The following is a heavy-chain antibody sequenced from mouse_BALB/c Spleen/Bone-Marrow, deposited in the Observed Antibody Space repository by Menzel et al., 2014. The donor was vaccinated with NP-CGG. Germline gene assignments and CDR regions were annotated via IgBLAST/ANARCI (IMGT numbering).Heavy chain of an antibody. CDR3: ARIYYYGRDY. V-gene: IGHV1-7*01. D-gene: IGHD1-1*01. Sequence: LQESGAELAKPGASVKMSCKASGYTFTNYWMHWVKQRPGQGLEWIGYINPSTGYTEYNQKFKDKATLTADKSSSTAYMQLSSLTSEDSAVYYCARIYYYGRDYWGQGTTLTVPS. J-gene: IGHJ2*01. CDR1: GYTFTNYW. CDR2: INPSTGYT.